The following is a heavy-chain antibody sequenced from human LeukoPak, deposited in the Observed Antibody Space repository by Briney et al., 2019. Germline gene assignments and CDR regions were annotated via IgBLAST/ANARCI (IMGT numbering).Heavy chain of an antibody. J-gene: IGHJ4*02. CDR2: ISSSSSYI. V-gene: IGHV3-21*01. Sequence: PGGSLRLSCAASGFTFSSYSMNWVRQAPGKGLEWVSSISSSSSYIYYADSVEGRFTISRDNAKNSLYLQMNSLRAEDTAVYYCARGRMETYYYDSSGYSTADYWGQGTLVTVSS. CDR3: ARGRMETYYYDSSGYSTADY. CDR1: GFTFSSYS. D-gene: IGHD3-22*01.